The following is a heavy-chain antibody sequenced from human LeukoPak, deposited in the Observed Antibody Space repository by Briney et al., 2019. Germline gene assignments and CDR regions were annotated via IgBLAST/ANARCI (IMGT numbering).Heavy chain of an antibody. CDR3: AGGSTYYDSSGQVPFDY. Sequence: GGSLRLSCAASGFTFSSYSMNWVRQAPGKGLEWGSYISGSSSTIYYADSVKGRFTISRDNGKNTLYLQMNSLRAEDTAVYYCAGGSTYYDSSGQVPFDYWGQGTLVTVSS. CDR2: ISGSSSTI. CDR1: GFTFSSYS. D-gene: IGHD3-22*01. V-gene: IGHV3-48*01. J-gene: IGHJ4*02.